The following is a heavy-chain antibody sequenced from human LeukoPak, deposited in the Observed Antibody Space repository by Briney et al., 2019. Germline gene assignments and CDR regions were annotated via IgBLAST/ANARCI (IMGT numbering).Heavy chain of an antibody. D-gene: IGHD5-18*01. CDR1: GYTFTSYA. V-gene: IGHV1-18*01. CDR2: ISAYNGNT. J-gene: IGHJ5*02. CDR3: ARNLGYSYGPVLYNWFDP. Sequence: ASVKVSCKASGYTFTSYAVHWVRQAPGQRLEWMGWISAYNGNTNYAQKLQGRVTMTTDTSTSTAYMELRSLRSDDTAVYYCARNLGYSYGPVLYNWFDPWGQGTLVTVSS.